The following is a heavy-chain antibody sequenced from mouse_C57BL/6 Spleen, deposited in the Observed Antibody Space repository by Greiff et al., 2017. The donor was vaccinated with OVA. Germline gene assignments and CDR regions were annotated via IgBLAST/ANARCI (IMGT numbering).Heavy chain of an antibody. Sequence: EVQRVESGGGLVQPKGSLKLSCAASGFSFNTYAMNWVRQAPGKGLEWVARIRSKSNNYATYYADSVKDRFTISRDDSESMLYLQMNNLKTEDTAMYYCVRQDDYDGNYFDYWGQGTTLTVSS. CDR2: IRSKSNNYAT. CDR3: VRQDDYDGNYFDY. J-gene: IGHJ2*01. V-gene: IGHV10-1*01. D-gene: IGHD2-4*01. CDR1: GFSFNTYA.